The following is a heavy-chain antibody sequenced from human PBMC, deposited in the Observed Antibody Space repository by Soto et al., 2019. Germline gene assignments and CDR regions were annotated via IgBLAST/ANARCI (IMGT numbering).Heavy chain of an antibody. Sequence: QVQLVQSGAEVKKPGSSVKVSCKASGGTFSSYTISWVRQAPGKGLEWMGRIIPILGISHYAQKFQGRVTITADQSTSTAYIELSSLRSEDTAVYYWARAPRGGGATGSYWGQGTLVTVSS. D-gene: IGHD2-21*01. V-gene: IGHV1-69*02. CDR1: GGTFSSYT. J-gene: IGHJ4*02. CDR3: ARAPRGGGATGSY. CDR2: IIPILGIS.